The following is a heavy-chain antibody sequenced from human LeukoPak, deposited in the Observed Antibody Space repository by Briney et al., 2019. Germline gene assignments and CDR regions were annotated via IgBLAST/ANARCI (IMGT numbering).Heavy chain of an antibody. Sequence: PGGSLRLSCAASGFTFSSYSMNWVRQAPGKGLEWVSSISSSSYIYYADSAKGRFTISRDNAKYSLYLQMNSLRAEDTAVYYCARDSASLWFGELSGWFAPWGQGTLVTVSS. J-gene: IGHJ5*02. CDR1: GFTFSSYS. V-gene: IGHV3-21*01. CDR3: ARDSASLWFGELSGWFAP. CDR2: ISSSSYI. D-gene: IGHD3-10*01.